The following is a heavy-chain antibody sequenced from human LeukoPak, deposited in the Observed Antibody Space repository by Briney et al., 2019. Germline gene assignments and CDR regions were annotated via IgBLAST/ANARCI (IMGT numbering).Heavy chain of an antibody. V-gene: IGHV3-33*01. CDR2: IWYDGSNK. CDR3: ARAAGSSSSWYPHFDY. CDR1: GFTFSSYG. Sequence: PGGSLRLSCAASGFTFSSYGMHWVRQAPGKGLEWVAVIWYDGSNKYYADSVEGRFTISRDNSKNTLYLQMNSLRAEDTAVYYCARAAGSSSSWYPHFDYWGQGTLVAVSS. J-gene: IGHJ4*02. D-gene: IGHD6-13*01.